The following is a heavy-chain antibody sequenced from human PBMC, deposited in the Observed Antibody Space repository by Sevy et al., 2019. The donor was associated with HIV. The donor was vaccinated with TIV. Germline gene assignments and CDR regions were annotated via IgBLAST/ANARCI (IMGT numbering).Heavy chain of an antibody. CDR2: TNPNSGGT. J-gene: IGHJ3*02. Sequence: ASVNVSCKASGYTFTGYYMHWVRQAPGQGLEWMGWTNPNSGGTNYAQKFQGRVTMTRDTSSGTAYMELSRLISDDTAVYYCARNCASRGSYYVSDAFDIWGQGTMVTVSS. V-gene: IGHV1-2*02. D-gene: IGHD1-26*01. CDR3: ARNCASRGSYYVSDAFDI. CDR1: GYTFTGYY.